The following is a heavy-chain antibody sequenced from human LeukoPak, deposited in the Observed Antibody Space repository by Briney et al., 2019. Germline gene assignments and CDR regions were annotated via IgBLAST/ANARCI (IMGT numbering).Heavy chain of an antibody. J-gene: IGHJ4*02. V-gene: IGHV1-69*13. D-gene: IGHD5-18*01. Sequence: SVKVSCKASGGTFSSYAISWVRQAPGQGLEWMGGIIPIFGTANYAQKFQGRVTITEDESTSTAYMELSSLRSEDTAVYYCARGGVQLWSPFGYWGQGTLVTVSS. CDR2: IIPIFGTA. CDR1: GGTFSSYA. CDR3: ARGGVQLWSPFGY.